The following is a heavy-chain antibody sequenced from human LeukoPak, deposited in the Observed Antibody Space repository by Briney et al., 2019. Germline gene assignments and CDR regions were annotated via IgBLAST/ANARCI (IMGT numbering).Heavy chain of an antibody. J-gene: IGHJ5*02. D-gene: IGHD1-1*01. V-gene: IGHV1-8*01. Sequence: ASVKVSCKASGYTFTSYDINWVRQATGQGLEWMGWMNPNSGNTGYAQKFQGRVTMTRNTSISTAYMELSSLRSEDTAVYYCAGRERVGSWFDPWGQGTLVTVSS. CDR2: MNPNSGNT. CDR3: AGRERVGSWFDP. CDR1: GYTFTSYD.